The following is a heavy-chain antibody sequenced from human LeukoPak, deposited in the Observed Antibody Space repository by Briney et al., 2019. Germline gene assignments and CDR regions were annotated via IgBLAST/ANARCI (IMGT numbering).Heavy chain of an antibody. D-gene: IGHD6-13*01. CDR1: GFTFSTYG. CDR3: AKTGSSSWGYFDY. CDR2: IRNDGTIK. J-gene: IGHJ4*02. Sequence: GGSLKLSCAASGFTFSTYGMHWVRQAPGKGLEWVAFIRNDGTIKYYADSVKGRFTISRDNSKNTLYLQMNSLRAEDTAVYYCAKTGSSSWGYFDYWGQGALVTVSS. V-gene: IGHV3-30*02.